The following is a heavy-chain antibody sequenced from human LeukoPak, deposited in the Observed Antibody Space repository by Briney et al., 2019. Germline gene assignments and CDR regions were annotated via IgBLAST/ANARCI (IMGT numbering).Heavy chain of an antibody. J-gene: IGHJ5*02. CDR3: ARKNTYYDFWSGYTNWFDP. D-gene: IGHD3-3*01. CDR1: GYSISSGYY. V-gene: IGHV4-38-2*01. Sequence: TSETLSLTCAVSGYSISSGYYWGWIRQPPGKRQEWIGSFYHGGRTHYNPSLKSRVTVSVDTSKNQFSLKLSSVTAADTAVYYCARKNTYYDFWSGYTNWFDPWGQGTLVTVSS. CDR2: FYHGGRT.